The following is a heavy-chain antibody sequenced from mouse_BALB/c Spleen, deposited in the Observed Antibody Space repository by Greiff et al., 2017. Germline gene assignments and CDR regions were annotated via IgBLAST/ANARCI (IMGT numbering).Heavy chain of an antibody. J-gene: IGHJ4*01. CDR1: GFTFTDYY. V-gene: IGHV7-3*02. CDR2: IRNKANGYTT. Sequence: EVQRVESGGGLVQPGGSLRLSCATSGFTFTDYYMSWVRQPPGKALEWLGFIRNKANGYTTEYSASVKGRFTISRDNSQNILYLQMSTLRAEDSATYYCARGGNYAMDYWGQGTSVTVSS. CDR3: ARGGNYAMDY.